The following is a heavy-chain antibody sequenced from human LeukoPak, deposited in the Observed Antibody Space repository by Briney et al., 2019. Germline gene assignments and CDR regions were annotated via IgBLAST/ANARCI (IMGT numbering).Heavy chain of an antibody. J-gene: IGHJ4*02. CDR2: IHRSGST. CDR1: LDSTTSNF. V-gene: IGHV4-4*02. D-gene: IGHD3-16*02. Sequence: SETLSLTCTVSLDSTTSNFWSWVRQPPGKGLEWIGEIHRSGSTNYNPSLQRRVTISIDRPKNQIALELSSVTAADTALYYCAREIIGGFNPGAYWGQGTLVTVSS. CDR3: AREIIGGFNPGAY.